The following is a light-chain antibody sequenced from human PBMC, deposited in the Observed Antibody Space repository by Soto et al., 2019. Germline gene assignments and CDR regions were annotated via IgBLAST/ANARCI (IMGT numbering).Light chain of an antibody. CDR2: GAS. CDR1: QSVSNNY. J-gene: IGKJ1*01. CDR3: QQYGSSGT. V-gene: IGKV3-20*01. Sequence: EIVFTQSPGTPSLSPGEKATLSLRASQSVSNNYLAWYQQKPGQAPRLLIYGASNRATGIPDRFSGSGSGTDFTLTISRLEPEDFAVYYCQQYGSSGTFGQGTKVDIK.